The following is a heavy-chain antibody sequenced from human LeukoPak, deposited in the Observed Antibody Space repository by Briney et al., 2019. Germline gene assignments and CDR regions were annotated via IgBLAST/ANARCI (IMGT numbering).Heavy chain of an antibody. CDR3: ARGFLKQWLVTDY. CDR2: IWDDGSNK. V-gene: IGHV3-33*01. CDR1: GVTFSSYG. Sequence: GRSLRLSCAASGVTFSSYGMYWGRQGPGKGLGRGAVIWDDGSNKYYAESVKGRFTISRDNSKNTLYLQMNSLRAEDTAVYYCARGFLKQWLVTDYWGQGTLVTVSS. D-gene: IGHD6-19*01. J-gene: IGHJ4*02.